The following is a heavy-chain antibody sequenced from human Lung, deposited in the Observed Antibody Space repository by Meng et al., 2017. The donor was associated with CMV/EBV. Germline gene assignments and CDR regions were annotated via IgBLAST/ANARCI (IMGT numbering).Heavy chain of an antibody. CDR1: GFTFNNYW. Sequence: GGSLRLXCAASGFTFNNYWMTWVRQAPGKGLEWVANIKQDGSEKYYVDSVKGRFTVSRDNAKNSLYLQMNSLRAEDTAVYYCARDAPYCSSTSCYYSYGLDVWGQGTTVTVPS. CDR2: IKQDGSEK. D-gene: IGHD2-2*01. V-gene: IGHV3-7*01. J-gene: IGHJ6*02. CDR3: ARDAPYCSSTSCYYSYGLDV.